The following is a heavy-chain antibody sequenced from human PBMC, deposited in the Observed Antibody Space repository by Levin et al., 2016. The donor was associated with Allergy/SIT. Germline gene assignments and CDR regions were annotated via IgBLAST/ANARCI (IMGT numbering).Heavy chain of an antibody. CDR3: ARMTRRWLQLRPYGMDV. D-gene: IGHD5-24*01. V-gene: IGHV4-34*01. CDR2: INHSGST. J-gene: IGHJ6*02. CDR1: GGSFSGYY. Sequence: SETLSLTCAVYGGSFSGYYWSWIRQPPGKGLEWIGEINHSGSTNYNPSLKSRVTISVDTSKNQFSLKLSSVTAADTAVYYCARMTRRWLQLRPYGMDVWGQGTTVTVSS.